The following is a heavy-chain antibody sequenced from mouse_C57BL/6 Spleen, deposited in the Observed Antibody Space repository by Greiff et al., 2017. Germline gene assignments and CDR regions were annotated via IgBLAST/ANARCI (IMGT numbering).Heavy chain of an antibody. V-gene: IGHV1-15*01. CDR1: GYTFTDYE. CDR2: IDPETGGT. J-gene: IGHJ2*01. Sequence: VQLQQSGAELVRPGASVTLSCKASGYTFTDYEMHWVKQTPVHGLEWIGAIDPETGGTAYNQKFKGKAILTADKSSSTAYMELRSLTSEDSAVYYCTGPPLSFDYWGQGTTLTVSS. CDR3: TGPPLSFDY. D-gene: IGHD1-1*01.